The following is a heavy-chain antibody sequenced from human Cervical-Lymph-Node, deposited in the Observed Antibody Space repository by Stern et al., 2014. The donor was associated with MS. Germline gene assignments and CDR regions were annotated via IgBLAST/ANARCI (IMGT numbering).Heavy chain of an antibody. D-gene: IGHD3-10*01. CDR1: SGSISSGGYY. Sequence: VQLVESGPGLVKPSQTLSLTCTVSSGSISSGGYYWNWIRQHPGEGLEWIGSIYYNGNTFYSPSLKSRVSMSIDPSQNQFSLNLNSVTAADTAVYYCARTYELRSGSYYGPTDYWGQGTLVTVSS. CDR2: IYYNGNT. V-gene: IGHV4-31*03. J-gene: IGHJ4*02. CDR3: ARTYELRSGSYYGPTDY.